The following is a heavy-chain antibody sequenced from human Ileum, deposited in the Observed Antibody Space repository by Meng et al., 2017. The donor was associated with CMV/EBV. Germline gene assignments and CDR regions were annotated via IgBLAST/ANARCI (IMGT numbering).Heavy chain of an antibody. D-gene: IGHD1-1*01. V-gene: IGHV3-23*01. CDR2: LSASGDST. J-gene: IGHJ4*02. CDR3: ATGQERYHY. Sequence: YCAAAGVLCGRSGVAWVRQAPGKGLEWVSALSASGDSTFYADSVKGRFTVSRDNSKNTLYLQMNSLGAEDTAVYYCATGQERYHYWGQGTLVTVSS. CDR1: GVLCGRSG.